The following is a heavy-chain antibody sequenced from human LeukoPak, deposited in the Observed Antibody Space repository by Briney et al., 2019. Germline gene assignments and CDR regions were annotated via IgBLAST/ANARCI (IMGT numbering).Heavy chain of an antibody. CDR2: IYYTGST. CDR3: ARALYYYDSSGYD. Sequence: QVQLQESVPGLVKPSETLSLTCTVSGRSISTYFWIWIRQPPGTRMGWVGYIYYTGSTNYNPSLKSRVTISVDTSKNQFSLELSSVTAADTAVYYCARALYYYDSSGYDWGQGTLVTVSS. CDR1: GRSISTYF. V-gene: IGHV4-59*01. D-gene: IGHD3-22*01. J-gene: IGHJ4*02.